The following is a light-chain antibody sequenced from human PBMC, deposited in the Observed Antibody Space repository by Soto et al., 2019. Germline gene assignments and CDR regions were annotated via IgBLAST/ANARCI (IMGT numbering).Light chain of an antibody. J-gene: IGLJ2*01. CDR1: SSNIGAGYD. V-gene: IGLV1-40*01. CDR3: QSYDSSLSGREV. Sequence: QSVLTQPPSVSGAPGQRVTISCTGSSSNIGAGYDVHWYQQFPGTAPQLLIYVNSNRPSGVPDRFSGSKSGTSASLAITGLQAEDEADYYCQSYDSSLSGREVFGGGTKLTVL. CDR2: VNS.